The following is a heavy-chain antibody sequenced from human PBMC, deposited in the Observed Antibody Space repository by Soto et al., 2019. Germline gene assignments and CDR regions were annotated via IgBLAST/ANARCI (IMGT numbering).Heavy chain of an antibody. V-gene: IGHV3-49*03. Sequence: GGSLRLSCTASGFTFGDYAMSWFRQAPGKGLEWVGFIRSKAYGGTTEYAASVKGRFTISRDDSKSIAYLQMNSLKTEDTAVYYCTRAEALMVRGSYYYGMDVWGQGTTVTVSS. CDR3: TRAEALMVRGSYYYGMDV. CDR1: GFTFGDYA. D-gene: IGHD3-10*01. J-gene: IGHJ6*02. CDR2: IRSKAYGGTT.